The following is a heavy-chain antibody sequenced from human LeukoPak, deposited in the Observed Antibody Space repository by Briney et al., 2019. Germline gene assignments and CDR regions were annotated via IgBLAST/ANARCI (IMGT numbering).Heavy chain of an antibody. CDR3: ARDLRHNWLDP. CDR2: TNPSGGST. J-gene: IGHJ5*02. Sequence: ASVKVSCKASGYTFTSYYMHWVRQAPGQGLEWMGITNPSGGSTSYAQKFQGRVTMTRDTSTSTVYMELSSLRSEDTAVYYCARDLRHNWLDPWGQGTLVTVSS. V-gene: IGHV1-46*01. CDR1: GYTFTSYY.